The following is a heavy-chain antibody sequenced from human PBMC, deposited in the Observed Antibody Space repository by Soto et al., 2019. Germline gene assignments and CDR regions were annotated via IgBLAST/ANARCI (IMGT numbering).Heavy chain of an antibody. CDR3: ARESHYQYDYGMDV. Sequence: GGSLRLSCAASGFPVSINYMSWVRQSPGKGLEWVSVIYSGGSTYYADSVKGRFTISRDNSKNTLYLQMNSLRAEDKAVYYCARESHYQYDYGMDVWGQGTRVTVSS. J-gene: IGHJ6*02. CDR1: GFPVSINY. CDR2: IYSGGST. D-gene: IGHD1-26*01. V-gene: IGHV3-53*01.